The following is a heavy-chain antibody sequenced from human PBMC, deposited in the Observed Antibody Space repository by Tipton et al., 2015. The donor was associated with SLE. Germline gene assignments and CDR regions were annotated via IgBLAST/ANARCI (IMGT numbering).Heavy chain of an antibody. CDR2: IYYSGST. V-gene: IGHV4-59*08. J-gene: IGHJ4*02. CDR3: ARRSGWSFDY. Sequence: TLSLTCTVSDGAISSYYWSWIRQPPGKGLEWIGYIYYSGSTNYNPSLKSRVTISVDTSKNQFSLKLSSVTAADTAVYYCARRSGWSFDYWGQGTLVTVSS. D-gene: IGHD6-19*01. CDR1: DGAISSYY.